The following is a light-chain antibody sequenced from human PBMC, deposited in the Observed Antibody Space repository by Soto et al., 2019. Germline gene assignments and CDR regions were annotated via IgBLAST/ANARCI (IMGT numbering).Light chain of an antibody. CDR1: QSFRGL. Sequence: IVLTQSPGTLSLSPGQIATLSCRASQSFRGLLAWYQQKPGQAPRLLIYDAYNRATGIPPRFSGSGSGTDFTLTISRLEPEDFAVYYCQQYGSSPLTFGGGTKVDIK. CDR3: QQYGSSPLT. V-gene: IGKV3-20*01. CDR2: DAY. J-gene: IGKJ4*01.